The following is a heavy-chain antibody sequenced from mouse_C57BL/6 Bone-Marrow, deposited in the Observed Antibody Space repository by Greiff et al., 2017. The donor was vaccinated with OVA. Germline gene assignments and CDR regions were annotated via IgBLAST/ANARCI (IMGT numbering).Heavy chain of an antibody. V-gene: IGHV1-15*01. CDR3: TRWPPALFDY. D-gene: IGHD6-1*01. CDR1: GYTFTDYE. Sequence: QVQLKESGAELVRPGASVTLSCKASGYTFTDYEMHWVKQTPVHGLEWIGAIDPETGGTAYNQTFKGKAILTADKSSSTAYMELRSLTSEDSAVYYCTRWPPALFDYWGQGTTLTVSS. J-gene: IGHJ2*01. CDR2: IDPETGGT.